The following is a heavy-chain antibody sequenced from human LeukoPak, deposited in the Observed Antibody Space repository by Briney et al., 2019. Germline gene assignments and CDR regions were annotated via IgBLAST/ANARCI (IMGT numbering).Heavy chain of an antibody. D-gene: IGHD4-17*01. J-gene: IGHJ4*02. V-gene: IGHV3-15*01. Sequence: AGSLRLSCAASALTFRNAWMSWVRQAPGKGLEWVGRIKSETDGGTTDYAAPVKGRFTISRDDSKNMLYLQMNSLKTEDTAVYYCTTDPGDYEIYWGQGTLVTVSS. CDR2: IKSETDGGTT. CDR3: TTDPGDYEIY. CDR1: ALTFRNAW.